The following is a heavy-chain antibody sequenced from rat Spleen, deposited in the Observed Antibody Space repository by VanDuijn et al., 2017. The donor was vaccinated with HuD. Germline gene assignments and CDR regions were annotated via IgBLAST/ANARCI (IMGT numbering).Heavy chain of an antibody. J-gene: IGHJ3*01. CDR2: IGSNGGT. CDR1: GLSLTSNS. D-gene: IGHD1-2*01. CDR3: ARGGTIAAIFDY. V-gene: IGHV2-47*01. Sequence: QVQLKESGPGLVQPSQTLSLTCTVSGLSLTSNSVSWIRQPPGKGLEWMGLIGSNGGTDYNSAIKSRLSISRDTSKSQVFLKMNSLQTEDTAMYFCARGGTIAAIFDYWGQGSLVTVSS.